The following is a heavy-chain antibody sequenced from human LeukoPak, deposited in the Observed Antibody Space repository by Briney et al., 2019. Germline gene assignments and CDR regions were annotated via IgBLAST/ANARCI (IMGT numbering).Heavy chain of an antibody. Sequence: SGGSLRLSCAASGFTFSSYAMSWVRQAPGKGREWVSAISGSGGSTYYADSVKGRFTISRDNSKNTLYLQMNSLRAEDTAVYYCAKIYGHSTPSFGYWGQGTLVTVSS. V-gene: IGHV3-23*01. CDR1: GFTFSSYA. J-gene: IGHJ4*02. CDR3: AKIYGHSTPSFGY. CDR2: ISGSGGST. D-gene: IGHD4-17*01.